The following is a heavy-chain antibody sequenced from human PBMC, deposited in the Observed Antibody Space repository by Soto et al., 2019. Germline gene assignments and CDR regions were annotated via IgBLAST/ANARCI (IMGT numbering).Heavy chain of an antibody. J-gene: IGHJ3*02. D-gene: IGHD6-6*01. CDR2: ISSSSSYI. V-gene: IGHV3-21*01. CDR3: ARDHSSSSAGNAFDI. CDR1: GFTFSSYS. Sequence: GESLKISCAASGFTFSSYSMNWVRQAPGKGLEWVSSISSSSSYIYYADSVKGRFTISRDNAKNSLYLQMNSLRAEDTAVYYCARDHSSSSAGNAFDIWGQGTMVTVSS.